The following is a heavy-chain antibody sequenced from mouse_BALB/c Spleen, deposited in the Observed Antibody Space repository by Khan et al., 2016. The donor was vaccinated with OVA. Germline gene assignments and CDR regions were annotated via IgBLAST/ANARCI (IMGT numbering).Heavy chain of an antibody. CDR2: IHPSDSET. CDR1: GYSFTSYW. V-gene: IGHV1-61*01. Sequence: QVQLKQSGAELVRPGTSVKLSCKASGYSFTSYWMNWVKQRPGQGLEWIGMIHPSDSETNLNQKFKDKATLTVDKSSNTAYMQLSSPTSEDSAVYYGVSRRVSTASEGDPWFAYWGQGTLVTVSA. D-gene: IGHD3-3*01. J-gene: IGHJ3*01. CDR3: VSRRVSTASEGDPWFAY.